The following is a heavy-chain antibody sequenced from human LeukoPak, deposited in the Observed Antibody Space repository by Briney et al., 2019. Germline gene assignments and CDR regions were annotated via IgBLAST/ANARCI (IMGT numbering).Heavy chain of an antibody. Sequence: GGSLRLSCAASGFTFSSYWMNRVRQAPGKGLVWVSRTASDGSSTTYADSVKGRFSISRDNAKNTLYLQMNSLRVEDTAVYYCARGRPHGNDYWGQGTLVTVSS. J-gene: IGHJ4*02. CDR1: GFTFSSYW. V-gene: IGHV3-74*01. D-gene: IGHD4-23*01. CDR3: ARGRPHGNDY. CDR2: TASDGSST.